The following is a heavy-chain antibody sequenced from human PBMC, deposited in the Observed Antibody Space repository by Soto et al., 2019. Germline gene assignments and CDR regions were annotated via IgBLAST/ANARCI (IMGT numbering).Heavy chain of an antibody. V-gene: IGHV3-7*01. J-gene: IGHJ4*02. CDR3: ARHQVGYRVTDY. Sequence: EVQLVESGGGLVQPGGSLRLSCAASGFSFSMYWMSWVRQAPGKGLEWVANIKEDGSQKYYVDSVKGRFTISRDNAKNSLYLQTYSLRAEDTAVYYCARHQVGYRVTDYWGQGTLVTVSS. CDR2: IKEDGSQK. D-gene: IGHD1-26*01. CDR1: GFSFSMYW.